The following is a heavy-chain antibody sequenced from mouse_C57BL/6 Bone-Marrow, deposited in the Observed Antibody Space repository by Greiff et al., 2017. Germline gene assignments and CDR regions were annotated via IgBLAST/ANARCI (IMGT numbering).Heavy chain of an antibody. CDR3: ARDYGSSYVAY. V-gene: IGHV1-9*01. CDR2: ILPGSGST. Sequence: QVQLKESGAELMKPGASVKLSCKATGYTFTGYWIEWVKQRPGHGLEWIGEILPGSGSTNYNVKFKGKATFTADTSSNTAYMQLSSLTTEDSAIYYCARDYGSSYVAYWGQGTLVTVSA. CDR1: GYTFTGYW. D-gene: IGHD1-1*01. J-gene: IGHJ3*01.